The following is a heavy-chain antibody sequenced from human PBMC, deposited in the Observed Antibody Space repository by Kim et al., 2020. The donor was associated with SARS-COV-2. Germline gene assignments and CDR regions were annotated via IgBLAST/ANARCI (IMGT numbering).Heavy chain of an antibody. CDR3: AKDRDRATVWGYYYYGMFV. Sequence: GGSLRLSCAASGFTFSSYGMHWVRQAPGKGLEWVAVISYDGSNNYFAASVKGRFTISRDNSKNALYLKMNSLRAEDTAVYYFAKDRDRATVWGYYYYGMFVGGQEATVNVSS. V-gene: IGHV3-30*18. J-gene: IGHJ6*02. D-gene: IGHD3-16*01. CDR1: GFTFSSYG. CDR2: ISYDGSNN.